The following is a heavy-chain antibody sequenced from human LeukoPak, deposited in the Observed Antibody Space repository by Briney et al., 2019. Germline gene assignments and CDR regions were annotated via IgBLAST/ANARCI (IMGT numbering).Heavy chain of an antibody. D-gene: IGHD4-17*01. CDR1: GYTFTSYG. Sequence: GASVKVSCKASGYTFTSYGISWVRQAPGQGLEWMGWLSAYNGNTNYAQKLQGRVTMTTDTSTSTAYMELRSLRSDDTAVYYCARDHYGDYGGLFGYWGQGTLVTVSS. V-gene: IGHV1-18*01. CDR3: ARDHYGDYGGLFGY. J-gene: IGHJ4*02. CDR2: LSAYNGNT.